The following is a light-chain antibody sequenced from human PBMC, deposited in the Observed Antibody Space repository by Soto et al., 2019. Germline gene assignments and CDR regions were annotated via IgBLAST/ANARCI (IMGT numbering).Light chain of an antibody. V-gene: IGLV1-51*01. CDR2: DNS. CDR1: TSNIANNY. Sequence: QSVLTQPPSVSAAPGQKVTISCSGGTSNIANNYVSWYQHLPGAAPKLLIYDNSRRPSGIPDRFSGSRSGASATLGISGLQTGDEADYYCATWDSSLAAYVFGAGTQLTVL. J-gene: IGLJ7*01. CDR3: ATWDSSLAAYV.